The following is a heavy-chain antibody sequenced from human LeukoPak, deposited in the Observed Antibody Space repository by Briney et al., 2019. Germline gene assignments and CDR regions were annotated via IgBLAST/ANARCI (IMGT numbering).Heavy chain of an antibody. CDR1: GYTLTELS. CDR2: FDPEDGET. V-gene: IGHV1-24*01. J-gene: IGHJ5*02. D-gene: IGHD3-10*01. Sequence: ASVTVSFTVSGYTLTELSMHWVRQAPGKGREWMGGFDPEDGETIYAQKFQGRVTMTEDTSTDTAYMELSSLRSEDTAVYYCTTARNGGWFDPWGQGTLVTVSS. CDR3: TTARNGGWFDP.